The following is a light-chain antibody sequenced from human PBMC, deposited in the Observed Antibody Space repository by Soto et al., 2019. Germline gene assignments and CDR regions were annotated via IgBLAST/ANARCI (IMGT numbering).Light chain of an antibody. J-gene: IGKJ1*01. CDR3: QRYNDWPPWT. CDR1: QNIGSN. V-gene: IGKV3-15*01. CDR2: GAY. Sequence: EIVMTQSPATLSVSPGGGATVFCRASQNIGSNLAWYQQKPGQAPRLLIHGAYIRATGVPARFNGSGSGTDFTLSISSLQSEDFAVYYCQRYNDWPPWTFGQGTKVDIK.